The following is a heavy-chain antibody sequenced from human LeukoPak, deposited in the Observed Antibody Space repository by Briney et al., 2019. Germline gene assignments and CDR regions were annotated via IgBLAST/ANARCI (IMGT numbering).Heavy chain of an antibody. CDR3: ARHGCSSTSCYALDY. Sequence: SETLSLTCAVYGGSFSGYYWSWIRQPPGKGLEWIGEINHSGSTNYNPSLKSRVTISVDTSKNQFSLKLSSVTAADTAVYYCARHGCSSTSCYALDYWGQGTLVTVSS. D-gene: IGHD2-2*01. CDR1: GGSFSGYY. CDR2: INHSGST. V-gene: IGHV4-34*01. J-gene: IGHJ4*02.